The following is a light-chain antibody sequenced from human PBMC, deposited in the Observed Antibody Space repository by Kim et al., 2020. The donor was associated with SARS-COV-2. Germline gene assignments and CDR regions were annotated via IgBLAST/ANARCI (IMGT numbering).Light chain of an antibody. J-gene: IGLJ3*02. Sequence: LTQPASVSGSPGQSITTSCTGTSSDSVAWYQQHPGKAPKLIIYDVTKRPSGVSSRFSASKSGNTASLTISGLQAEDEADYHCSSYTSSSTFVMFGGG. V-gene: IGLV2-14*01. CDR2: DVT. CDR1: SSDS. CDR3: SSYTSSSTFVM.